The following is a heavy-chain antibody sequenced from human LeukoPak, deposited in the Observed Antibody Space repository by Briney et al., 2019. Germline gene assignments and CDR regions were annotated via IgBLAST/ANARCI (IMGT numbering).Heavy chain of an antibody. V-gene: IGHV4-61*09. CDR2: IHSSGNT. CDR1: GGSISGGSYC. J-gene: IGHJ6*03. Sequence: SETLSLTCTVSGGSISGGSYCWSWIRQPAGKGLEWIGHIHSSGNTNYNPSLKSRVTISVDTSKNQFSLKLSSVTAADTAVYYCARPRGYSYGGAYYMDVWGKGTTVTISS. D-gene: IGHD5-18*01. CDR3: ARPRGYSYGGAYYMDV.